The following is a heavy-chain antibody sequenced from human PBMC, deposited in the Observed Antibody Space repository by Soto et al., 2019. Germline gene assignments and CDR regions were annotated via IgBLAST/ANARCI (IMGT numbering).Heavy chain of an antibody. J-gene: IGHJ5*02. V-gene: IGHV1-46*01. CDR3: ARDAFAFASRGEWNWFDP. Sequence: QVQLVQSGAEVKKPGASVKVSCKASGYTFISHYMHWVRQAPGQGLEWMGMINPSGGSTSYAQKLQGRVTMTRDTSTSAVYMEVSRLRSEDTAVYYCARDAFAFASRGEWNWFDPWGQGTLVTVSS. CDR2: INPSGGST. D-gene: IGHD3-16*01. CDR1: GYTFISHY.